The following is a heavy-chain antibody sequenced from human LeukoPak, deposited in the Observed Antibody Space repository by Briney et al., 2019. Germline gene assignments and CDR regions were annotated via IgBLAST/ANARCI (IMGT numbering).Heavy chain of an antibody. CDR2: IYCSGST. D-gene: IGHD6-13*01. CDR1: GGSISSSSYY. V-gene: IGHV4-39*01. Sequence: SETLSLTCTVSGGSISSSSYYWGWIRQPPGKGLEWIGSIYCSGSTYYNPSLKSRVTISVDTSKNQFSLKLSSVTAADTAVYYCASPATGNKDGFDYWGQGTLVGVSS. CDR3: ASPATGNKDGFDY. J-gene: IGHJ4*02.